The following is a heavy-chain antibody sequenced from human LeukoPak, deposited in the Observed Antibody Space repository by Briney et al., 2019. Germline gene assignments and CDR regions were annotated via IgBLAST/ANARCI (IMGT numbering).Heavy chain of an antibody. V-gene: IGHV3-7*05. CDR3: ARVFLGAVAGSSDY. CDR1: GFTFGTYW. CDR2: IKEDGSEK. Sequence: GGSLRLSCAASGFTFGTYWMSWVRQAPGKGLEWVANIKEDGSEKYYVDSVKGRFTISRDNAKNSLYLQMNSLTAEDTAVYYCARVFLGAVAGSSDYWGQGTLVTVSS. J-gene: IGHJ4*02. D-gene: IGHD6-19*01.